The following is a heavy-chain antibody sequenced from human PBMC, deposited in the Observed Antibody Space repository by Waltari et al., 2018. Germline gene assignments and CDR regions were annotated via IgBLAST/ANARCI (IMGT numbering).Heavy chain of an antibody. CDR1: GGTFSSYA. D-gene: IGHD3-22*01. CDR3: ARVTYYYDSSGGAEYFQH. CDR2: VIPIFGTA. Sequence: QVQLVQSGAEVKKPGSSVKVSCKASGGTFSSYAISWVRQAPGQGLEWRGGVIPIFGTANYAQKFQGRVTITADESTSTAYMELSSLRSEDTAVYYCARVTYYYDSSGGAEYFQHWGQGTLVTVSS. J-gene: IGHJ1*01. V-gene: IGHV1-69*01.